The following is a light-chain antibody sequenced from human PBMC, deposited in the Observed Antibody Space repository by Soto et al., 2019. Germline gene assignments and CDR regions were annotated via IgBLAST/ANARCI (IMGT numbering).Light chain of an antibody. V-gene: IGKV1-5*01. Sequence: DIQMTQSPSTLSASVGARVTITCRASQSISSWLAWYQQKPGKAPKLLIYDASSLESGVPSRFSGSGSGTEFTLTISGLQPDDFANYYCQQYNSYSWTFGQGTKVEIK. J-gene: IGKJ1*01. CDR1: QSISSW. CDR2: DAS. CDR3: QQYNSYSWT.